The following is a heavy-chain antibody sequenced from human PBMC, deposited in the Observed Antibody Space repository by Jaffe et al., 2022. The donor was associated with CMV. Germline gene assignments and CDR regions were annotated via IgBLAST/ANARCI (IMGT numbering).Heavy chain of an antibody. V-gene: IGHV3-73*01. CDR1: GFTFSGSA. J-gene: IGHJ4*02. D-gene: IGHD5-18*01. Sequence: EVQLVESGGGLVQPGGSLKLSCAASGFTFSGSAMHWVRQASGKGLEWVGRIRSKANSYATAYAASVKGRFTISRDDSKNTAYLQMNSLKTEDTAVYYCTVVGYSYIPFGYWGQGTLVTVSS. CDR2: IRSKANSYAT. CDR3: TVVGYSYIPFGY.